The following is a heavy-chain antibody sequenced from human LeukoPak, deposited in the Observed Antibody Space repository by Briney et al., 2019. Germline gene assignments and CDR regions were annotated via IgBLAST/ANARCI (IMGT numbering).Heavy chain of an antibody. CDR2: IYPGDSDT. J-gene: IGHJ4*02. CDR1: GYSFTSYW. Sequence: GESLKISCRGSGYSFTSYWIGWVRQMPGKGLEWMGIIYPGDSDTRYSPSFQGQVTISADKSISTAYLQWSSLKASDTAMYYCARHLRSSGWYPDYWGQGTLVTVSS. V-gene: IGHV5-51*01. D-gene: IGHD6-19*01. CDR3: ARHLRSSGWYPDY.